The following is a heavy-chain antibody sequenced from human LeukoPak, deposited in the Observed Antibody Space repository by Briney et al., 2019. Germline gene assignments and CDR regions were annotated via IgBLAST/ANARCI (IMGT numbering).Heavy chain of an antibody. CDR3: ASTNERVRGVMGYYYYGMDV. J-gene: IGHJ6*02. CDR2: TYTSGST. V-gene: IGHV4-4*07. D-gene: IGHD3-10*01. Sequence: SETLSLTCTVSGGSISSYYWSWIRQPAGKGLEWIGRTYTSGSTNYNPSLKSRVTMSVDTSKNQFSLKLSSVTAADTAVYYCASTNERVRGVMGYYYYGMDVWGQGTTVTVSS. CDR1: GGSISSYY.